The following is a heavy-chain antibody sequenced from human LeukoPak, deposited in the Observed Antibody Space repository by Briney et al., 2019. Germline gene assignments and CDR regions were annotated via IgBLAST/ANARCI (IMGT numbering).Heavy chain of an antibody. D-gene: IGHD6-19*01. V-gene: IGHV4-34*01. CDR2: INHSGST. Sequence: SETLSLTCAVYGGSFSGYYWSWIRQPPGKGLEWIGEINHSGSTNYNPSLKSRVTISVDTSKNQFSLKLSSVTAADTAVYYCARSGWYLGDDKGGGWFDPWGQGTLVTVSS. CDR3: ARSGWYLGDDKGGGWFDP. CDR1: GGSFSGYY. J-gene: IGHJ5*02.